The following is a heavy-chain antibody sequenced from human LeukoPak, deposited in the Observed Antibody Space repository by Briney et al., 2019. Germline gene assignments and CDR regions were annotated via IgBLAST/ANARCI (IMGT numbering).Heavy chain of an antibody. D-gene: IGHD6-19*01. CDR1: GFFFSSYG. CDR2: IWYDGSNK. Sequence: GGSLRLSCAASGFFFSSYGMHWVRLAPGKGLEWVAVIWYDGSNKYYADSVKGRFTISRDNSKNTLYLQMNSLRAEDTAVYYCARGPPGLAGDYFDYWGQGTLVTVSS. V-gene: IGHV3-33*01. J-gene: IGHJ4*02. CDR3: ARGPPGLAGDYFDY.